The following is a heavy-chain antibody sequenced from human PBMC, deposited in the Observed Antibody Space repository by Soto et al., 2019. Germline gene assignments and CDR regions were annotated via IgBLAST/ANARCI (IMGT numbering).Heavy chain of an antibody. CDR1: GFSLTSPGMC. CDR2: IERDDDDK. J-gene: IGHJ6*02. Sequence: SGTTLVNPTDTLTLTCTFSGFSLTSPGMCVSWIRQPPGKALEWLALIERDDDDKYYSTSLKTRLTISKDTRKNQVVLTMANMDPADTGTYYCARSIRGPRRFNGMDVWGQGTTVTVS. D-gene: IGHD1-20*01. V-gene: IGHV2-70*13. CDR3: ARSIRGPRRFNGMDV.